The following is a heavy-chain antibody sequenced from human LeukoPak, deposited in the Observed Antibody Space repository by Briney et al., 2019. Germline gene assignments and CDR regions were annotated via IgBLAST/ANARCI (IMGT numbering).Heavy chain of an antibody. Sequence: SVKVSCKASGGTFSSYAISWVRQAPGQGLEWMGGIVPIFGSANYAQKFQGRVTITADESTTTAYMELTGLRSEDTAVYYCAKDEGVANRWFDPWGQGTLVTVSS. CDR1: GGTFSSYA. V-gene: IGHV1-69*13. CDR2: IVPIFGSA. D-gene: IGHD5-12*01. J-gene: IGHJ5*02. CDR3: AKDEGVANRWFDP.